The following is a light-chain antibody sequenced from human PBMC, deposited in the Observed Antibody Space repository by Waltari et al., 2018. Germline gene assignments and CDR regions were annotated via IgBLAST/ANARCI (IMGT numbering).Light chain of an antibody. Sequence: DIVMTQSPDSLAVSLGERATINCKSSQSVLYTFNNKNYLAWYHQKPGQPPKLLTNWASSRESGVPDRFSGSGSETDFTLTISSLQAEDVAVYYCQQYYSTPLTFGGGTKLEIK. CDR2: WAS. CDR1: QSVLYTFNNKNY. V-gene: IGKV4-1*01. CDR3: QQYYSTPLT. J-gene: IGKJ4*01.